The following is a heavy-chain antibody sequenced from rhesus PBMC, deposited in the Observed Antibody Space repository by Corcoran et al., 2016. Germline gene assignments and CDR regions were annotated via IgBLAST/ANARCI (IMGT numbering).Heavy chain of an antibody. V-gene: IGHV4S9*01. J-gene: IGHJ5-1*01. CDR3: ARDRYNRFDV. CDR1: GGSISDSSY. Sequence: QVQLQESGPGLVTPSETLSLTCAVSGGSISDSSYWNWIRQPTGKGLEWIGNIYGNSASTYYNPSLKSRVTISKDTSKNQFCLKLSSVTAADTAVYYCARDRYNRFDVWGAGVLVTVSS. CDR2: IYGNSAST.